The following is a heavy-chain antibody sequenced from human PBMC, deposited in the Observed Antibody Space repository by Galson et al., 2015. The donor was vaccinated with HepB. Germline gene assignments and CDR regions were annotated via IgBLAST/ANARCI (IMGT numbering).Heavy chain of an antibody. CDR3: ARDITMVRGIKGWFDP. CDR2: INAGNGIT. Sequence: QSGAEVKKPGESLRISCKASGYTFTSYAMHWVRQAPGQRLEWMGWINAGNGITKYSQKFQGRVTITRDTSASTAYMELSSLRSEDTAVYYCARDITMVRGIKGWFDPWGQGTLVTVSS. V-gene: IGHV1-3*01. J-gene: IGHJ5*02. CDR1: GYTFTSYA. D-gene: IGHD3-10*01.